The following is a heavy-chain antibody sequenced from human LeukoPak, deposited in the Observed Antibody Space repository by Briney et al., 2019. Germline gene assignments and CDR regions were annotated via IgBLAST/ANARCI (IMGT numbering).Heavy chain of an antibody. D-gene: IGHD3-9*01. CDR2: ISSSSSYI. V-gene: IGHV3-21*01. Sequence: GGSLRLSCAASGFTFSSYSMNWVRQAPGKGLEWVSSISSSSSYIYYADSVKGRFTISRDNAKNSLYLQMNSLRAEDTAVYYCARGPGLGYFDWLLLAAFDIWGQGTMVTVSS. CDR3: ARGPGLGYFDWLLLAAFDI. CDR1: GFTFSSYS. J-gene: IGHJ3*02.